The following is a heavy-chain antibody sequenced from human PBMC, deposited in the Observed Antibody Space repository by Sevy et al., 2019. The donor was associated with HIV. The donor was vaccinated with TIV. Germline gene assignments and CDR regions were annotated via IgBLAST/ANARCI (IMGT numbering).Heavy chain of an antibody. Sequence: GGSLRLSCAASGFTFSSYAMSWVRQAPGKGLEWVSAISGSGGSTYYADSVKGRFTISRDNSKNTLYLQMNSLRAEDTAVYYCAKELHHDLKWERGGIDYWGQGTLVTVSS. D-gene: IGHD1-26*01. J-gene: IGHJ4*02. CDR1: GFTFSSYA. CDR2: ISGSGGST. V-gene: IGHV3-23*01. CDR3: AKELHHDLKWERGGIDY.